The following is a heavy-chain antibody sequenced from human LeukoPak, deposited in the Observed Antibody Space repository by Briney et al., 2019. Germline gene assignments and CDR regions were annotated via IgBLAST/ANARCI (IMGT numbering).Heavy chain of an antibody. CDR3: ARVPRVVIIGRTNYGMDV. D-gene: IGHD3-3*01. J-gene: IGHJ6*02. CDR2: IKQDGSEK. V-gene: IGHV3-7*01. Sequence: GGSLRLSCAASGFTFSSYWMSWVRQAPGKGLEWVANIKQDGSEKYYVDSVKGRFTISRDNSKNTLYLQMNSLRAEDTAVYYCARVPRVVIIGRTNYGMDVWGQGTTVTVSS. CDR1: GFTFSSYW.